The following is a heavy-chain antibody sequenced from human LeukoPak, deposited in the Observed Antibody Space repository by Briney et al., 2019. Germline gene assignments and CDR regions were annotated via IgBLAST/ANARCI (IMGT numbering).Heavy chain of an antibody. CDR2: ISSSGTTI. J-gene: IGHJ4*02. V-gene: IGHV3-11*04. CDR3: EAGGVNYYDSSGYLYYFDY. Sequence: SGGSLRLSCAASGFSFSDYYMSWIRQAPGKGLEWVSYISSSGTTIYYADSVKGRFTISRDNAKNTLYLQMNSLRAEDTAVYYCEAGGVNYYDSSGYLYYFDYWGQGTLVTVSS. CDR1: GFSFSDYY. D-gene: IGHD3-22*01.